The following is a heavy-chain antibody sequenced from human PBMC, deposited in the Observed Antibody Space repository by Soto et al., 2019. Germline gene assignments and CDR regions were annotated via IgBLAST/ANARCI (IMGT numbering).Heavy chain of an antibody. V-gene: IGHV1-58*01. J-gene: IGHJ3*02. CDR1: GFTFTSSA. Sequence: GASVKVSCKASGFTFTSSAVQWVRQARGQRLEWIGWIVVGSGNTNYAQKFQERVTITRDMSTSTAYMELSSLRSEDTAVYYCAADVKVRYSSGDDAFDIWGQGTMVTVSS. CDR2: IVVGSGNT. CDR3: AADVKVRYSSGDDAFDI. D-gene: IGHD6-19*01.